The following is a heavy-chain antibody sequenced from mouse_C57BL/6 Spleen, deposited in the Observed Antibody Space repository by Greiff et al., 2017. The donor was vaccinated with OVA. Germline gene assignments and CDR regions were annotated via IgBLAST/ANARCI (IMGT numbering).Heavy chain of an antibody. Sequence: QVQLKESGPELVKPGASVKISCKASGYAFSSSWMNWVKQRPGKGLEWIGRIYPGDGDTNYNGKFKGKATLTADKSSSTAYMQLSSLTSEDSAVYFCARFGSSPLDYRGQGTTLTVSS. J-gene: IGHJ2*01. CDR3: ARFGSSPLDY. CDR1: GYAFSSSW. CDR2: IYPGDGDT. V-gene: IGHV1-82*01. D-gene: IGHD1-1*01.